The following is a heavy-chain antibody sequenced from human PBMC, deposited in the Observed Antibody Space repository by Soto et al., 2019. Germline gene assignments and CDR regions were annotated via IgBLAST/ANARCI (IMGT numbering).Heavy chain of an antibody. V-gene: IGHV3-23*01. D-gene: IGHD2-2*01. J-gene: IGHJ4*02. CDR2: ISDSGGST. CDR1: GFTFISYA. Sequence: PWGSQSLSCGAAGFTFISYAMSWIRQIPGKGLEWVSAISDSGGSTYYADSMKGRFTISRDNSKNTLYLQMNSLRAEDTAIYYCAKDLTSTSRTPELWGQGTLVTVSS. CDR3: AKDLTSTSRTPEL.